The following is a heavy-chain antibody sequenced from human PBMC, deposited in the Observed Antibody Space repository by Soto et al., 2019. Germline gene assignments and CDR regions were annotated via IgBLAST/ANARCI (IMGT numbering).Heavy chain of an antibody. CDR3: ARDLGYCSGGSCYLNWFDP. D-gene: IGHD2-15*01. CDR2: INPNSGGT. V-gene: IGHV1-2*04. Sequence: ASVKVSCKASGYTFTGYYMHWVRQAPGQGLEWMGWINPNSGGTNYAQKFQGWVTMTRDTSISTAYMELSRLRSDDAAVYYCARDLGYCSGGSCYLNWFDPWGQGTLVTVS. CDR1: GYTFTGYY. J-gene: IGHJ5*02.